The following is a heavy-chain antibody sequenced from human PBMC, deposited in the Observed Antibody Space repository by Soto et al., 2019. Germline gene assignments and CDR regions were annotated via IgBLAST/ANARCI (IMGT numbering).Heavy chain of an antibody. V-gene: IGHV1-8*01. CDR1: GYTFTSYD. CDR2: MNPNSGNT. CDR3: ARGLRHYYYYGMDV. Sequence: ASVKVSCKASGYTFTSYDINWVRQATGQGLEWMGWMNPNSGNTGDAQKFQGRVTMTRNTSISTAYMELSSLRSEDTAVYYCARGLRHYYYYGMDVWGQGTTVTV. J-gene: IGHJ6*02.